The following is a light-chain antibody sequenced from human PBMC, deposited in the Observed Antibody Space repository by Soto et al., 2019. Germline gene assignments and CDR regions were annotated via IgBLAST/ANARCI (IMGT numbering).Light chain of an antibody. J-gene: IGKJ1*01. Sequence: EIVMTQSPATLSVSPGERATLSCRASQSVSSNLAWYQQKPGQAPRLLIYGASTRATGIPATFSGSGSGTEFTLTISSLQSEDSAFYYCQQYNNWQTFGQGTKVEIK. CDR2: GAS. V-gene: IGKV3-15*01. CDR3: QQYNNWQT. CDR1: QSVSSN.